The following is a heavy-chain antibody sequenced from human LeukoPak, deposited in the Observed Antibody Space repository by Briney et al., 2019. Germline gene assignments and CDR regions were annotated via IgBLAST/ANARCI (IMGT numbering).Heavy chain of an antibody. Sequence: GRSLRLSCAASGFTFSSYGMHWVRQAPGKGLEWVAVIWYDGSNIYYADSVKGRFTISRDNSKNTLYLQMNSLRAEDTAVYHCARDSSDFDYWGQGTLVTVSS. CDR3: ARDSSDFDY. J-gene: IGHJ4*02. CDR1: GFTFSSYG. CDR2: IWYDGSNI. V-gene: IGHV3-33*01.